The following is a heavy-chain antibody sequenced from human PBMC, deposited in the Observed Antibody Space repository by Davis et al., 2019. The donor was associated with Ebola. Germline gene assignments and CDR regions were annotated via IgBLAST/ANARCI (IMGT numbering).Heavy chain of an antibody. Sequence: GESLKISCAASGFTFSSYWMHWVRQAPGKGLVWVSRINSDGSSTSYADSVKGRFTISRDNAKNTLYLQMNSLRAEDTAVYYCAREPRGMDVWSQGTTVTVSS. CDR1: GFTFSSYW. CDR3: AREPRGMDV. J-gene: IGHJ6*02. V-gene: IGHV3-74*01. CDR2: INSDGSST.